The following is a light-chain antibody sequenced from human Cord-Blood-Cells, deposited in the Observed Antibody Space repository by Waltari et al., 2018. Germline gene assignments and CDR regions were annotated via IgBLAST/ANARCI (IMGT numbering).Light chain of an antibody. CDR3: AACDDSLNGPV. V-gene: IGLV1-44*01. CDR1: SSNIGSNT. CDR2: SNN. J-gene: IGLJ2*01. Sequence: QAVPTQPPSASGTPGQRVTISCSGSSSNIGSNTVNWYQQLPGTAPTRLIYSNNQRPSGVPDRFSGSKSGTSASLAISGLQSEDEADYYCAACDDSLNGPVFGGGTKLTVL.